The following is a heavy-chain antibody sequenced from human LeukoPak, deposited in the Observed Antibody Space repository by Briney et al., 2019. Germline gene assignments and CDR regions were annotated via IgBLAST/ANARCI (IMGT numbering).Heavy chain of an antibody. V-gene: IGHV4-61*02. D-gene: IGHD6-13*01. J-gene: IGHJ4*02. CDR2: IYTSGST. CDR3: ASGIAADLY. Sequence: SQTLSLTCTVSGGSISSGSYYWSWIRQPAGKGLEWIGRIYTSGSTNYNPSLKSRVTISVDTSKNQFSLKLSSVTAADTAVYYCASGIAADLYWGQGTLVTVSS. CDR1: GGSISSGSYY.